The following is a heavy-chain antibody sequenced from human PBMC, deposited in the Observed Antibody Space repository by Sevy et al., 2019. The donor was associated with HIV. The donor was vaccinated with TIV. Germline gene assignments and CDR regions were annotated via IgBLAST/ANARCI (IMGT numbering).Heavy chain of an antibody. V-gene: IGHV1-24*01. Sequence: ASVKVSCKVSGYTLSQLSMHWVRQAPGKGLEWVGTFDPEDGRTIYAQKFQGRVTMTEDTSTDTAYMELNSLYSEDTAVYYCATTKDYYDSSGYPFDYWGQGTQVTVSS. CDR1: GYTLSQLS. J-gene: IGHJ4*02. CDR3: ATTKDYYDSSGYPFDY. D-gene: IGHD3-22*01. CDR2: FDPEDGRT.